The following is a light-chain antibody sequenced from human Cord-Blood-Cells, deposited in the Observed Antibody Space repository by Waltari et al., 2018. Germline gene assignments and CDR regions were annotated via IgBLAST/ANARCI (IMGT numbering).Light chain of an antibody. CDR3: AAWDDSLSGWV. J-gene: IGLJ3*02. Sequence: QSVLTQPPSASGTPGQRVTISCSGSSSNIGSNYVYWYQQLPGTAPKLLIYRNNRRPAGVPDRFSGSKSGPSASLAISGLRSEDEADYYCAAWDDSLSGWVFGGGTKLTVL. CDR1: SSNIGSNY. CDR2: RNN. V-gene: IGLV1-47*01.